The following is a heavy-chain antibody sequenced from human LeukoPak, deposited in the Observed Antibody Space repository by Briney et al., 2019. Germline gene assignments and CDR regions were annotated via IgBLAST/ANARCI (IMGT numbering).Heavy chain of an antibody. D-gene: IGHD4-17*01. CDR1: GFTFSSSW. CDR3: ATNTRAYAVLLAY. CDR2: INQDGGQK. Sequence: GGSLRLPCAASGFTFSSSWMIWARQAPGKGLEWVANINQDGGQKYYLDSVKGRFTTSRDNADNSLYLQMDGLRAEDTAVYYCATNTRAYAVLLAYWGQGTLVTVSS. V-gene: IGHV3-7*01. J-gene: IGHJ4*02.